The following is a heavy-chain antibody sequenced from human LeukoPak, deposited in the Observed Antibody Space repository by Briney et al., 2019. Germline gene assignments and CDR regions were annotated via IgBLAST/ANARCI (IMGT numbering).Heavy chain of an antibody. V-gene: IGHV4-61*02. CDR1: GDSISSGDYY. CDR3: ARGPYSYDSSGAFDI. Sequence: SETLSLTCTVSGDSISSGDYYWSWTRQPAGKGLEWIGRISSSESTNYNPSLKSRVTITVDTSKNQFSLKLSSVTAADTAVYFCARGPYSYDSSGAFDIWGQGTMVTVSS. D-gene: IGHD3-22*01. CDR2: ISSSEST. J-gene: IGHJ3*02.